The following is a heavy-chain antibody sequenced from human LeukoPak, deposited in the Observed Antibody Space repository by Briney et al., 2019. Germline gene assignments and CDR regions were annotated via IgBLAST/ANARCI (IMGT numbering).Heavy chain of an antibody. CDR2: MNPNSGNT. D-gene: IGHD3-22*01. CDR1: GYTFTSYD. Sequence: GASVNVSCKASGYTFTSYDINWVRQATGQGLEWMGWMNPNSGNTGYAQKFQGRVTMTRNTSISTAYMELSSLRSEDTAVYYCARGAVVITHYYYYGMDVWGQGTTVTVSS. V-gene: IGHV1-8*01. J-gene: IGHJ6*02. CDR3: ARGAVVITHYYYYGMDV.